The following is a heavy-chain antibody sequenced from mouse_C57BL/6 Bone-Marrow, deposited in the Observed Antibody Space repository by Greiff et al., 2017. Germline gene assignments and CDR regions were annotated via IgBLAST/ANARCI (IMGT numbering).Heavy chain of an antibody. V-gene: IGHV1-9*01. J-gene: IGHJ4*01. CDR3: SSGGITIVTDYAMDY. Sequence: VLLVESGAELMKPGASVKLSCKATGYTFTGYWIEWVKQRPGHGLEWIGEILPGSGSTDYKEKFKGKATFTADTSSNTAYMQLSSLTTEDSANYTCSSGGITIVTDYAMDYWGQGTSVTVSS. CDR1: GYTFTGYW. CDR2: ILPGSGST. D-gene: IGHD2-12*01.